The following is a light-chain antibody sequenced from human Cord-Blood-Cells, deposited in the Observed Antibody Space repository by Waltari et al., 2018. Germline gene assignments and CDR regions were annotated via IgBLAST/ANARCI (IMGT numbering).Light chain of an antibody. V-gene: IGLV2-11*01. Sequence: QSALTRPRSVSGSPGQSVTISCTGTSSDVGGYNYVSCYQQHPGKAPKLMIYDVSKRPSGVPDRFSGSKSGNTASLTISGLQAEDEADYYCCSYAGSYTYVVFGGGTKLTVL. J-gene: IGLJ2*01. CDR1: SSDVGGYNY. CDR2: DVS. CDR3: CSYAGSYTYVV.